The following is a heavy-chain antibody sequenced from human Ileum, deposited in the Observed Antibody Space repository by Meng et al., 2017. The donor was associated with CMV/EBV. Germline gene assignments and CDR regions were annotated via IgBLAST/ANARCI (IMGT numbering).Heavy chain of an antibody. V-gene: IGHV4-34*02. Sequence: QVLYKPRGRGLLKPSETLSRAFGGNGGAFSSFSWTWTRQPPGKGPEWIGDINHRGTTNYSPSLKSRVTISIDTSKKQFSLRLSSLTAADTAVYYCTRGRVGDWGFDFWGQGTLVTVSS. CDR1: GGAFSSFS. D-gene: IGHD1-26*01. CDR2: INHRGTT. J-gene: IGHJ4*02. CDR3: TRGRVGDWGFDF.